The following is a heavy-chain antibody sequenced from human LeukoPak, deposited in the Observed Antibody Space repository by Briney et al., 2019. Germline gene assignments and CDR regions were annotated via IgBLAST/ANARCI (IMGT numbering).Heavy chain of an antibody. J-gene: IGHJ4*02. Sequence: ASVKVSCKAYGYTFTSYYMHWVRQAPGQGLEWMGIINPSGGSTSYAQKFQGRVTMTRDMSTSTVYMELSSLRSEDTAVYYCASAAARWGFDYWGQGTLVTVSS. CDR2: INPSGGST. V-gene: IGHV1-46*01. D-gene: IGHD6-6*01. CDR3: ASAAARWGFDY. CDR1: GYTFTSYY.